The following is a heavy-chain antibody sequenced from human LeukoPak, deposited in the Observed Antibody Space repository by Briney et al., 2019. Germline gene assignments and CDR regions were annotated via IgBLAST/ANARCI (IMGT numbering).Heavy chain of an antibody. CDR3: AKEWDCSSTSCYSGTRNWFDP. CDR2: IKQDGSEK. CDR1: GFTFSSYW. V-gene: IGHV3-7*03. J-gene: IGHJ5*02. Sequence: GGSLRLSCAASGFTFSSYWMSWVRQAPGKGLEWVANIKQDGSEKYYVDSVKGRFTISRDNSKNTLYLQMNSLRAEDTAVYYCAKEWDCSSTSCYSGTRNWFDPWGQGTLVTVSS. D-gene: IGHD2-2*02.